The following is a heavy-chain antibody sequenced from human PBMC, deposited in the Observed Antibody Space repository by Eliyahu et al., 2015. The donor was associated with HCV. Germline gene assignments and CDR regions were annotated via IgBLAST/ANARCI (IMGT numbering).Heavy chain of an antibody. Sequence: GRFTISRDNAKNSLYLQMNSLRAEDTAVYYCARERVVVAATPSGFDPWGQGTLVTVSS. CDR3: ARERVVVAATPSGFDP. J-gene: IGHJ5*02. V-gene: IGHV3-11*06. D-gene: IGHD2-15*01.